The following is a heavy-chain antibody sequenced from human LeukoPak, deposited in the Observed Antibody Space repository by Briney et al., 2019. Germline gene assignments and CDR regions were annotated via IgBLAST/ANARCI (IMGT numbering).Heavy chain of an antibody. Sequence: GGSLRLSCAASGFTFSSYAMSWVRQAPGKGLEWVSGISGSGGSTYYADSVKGRFTISRDNSKNTLYLQMNSLRAEDTGVYYCEKDDSHYYYYGMDVWGQGTTVTVSS. J-gene: IGHJ6*02. CDR3: EKDDSHYYYYGMDV. CDR2: ISGSGGST. CDR1: GFTFSSYA. V-gene: IGHV3-23*01. D-gene: IGHD5-18*01.